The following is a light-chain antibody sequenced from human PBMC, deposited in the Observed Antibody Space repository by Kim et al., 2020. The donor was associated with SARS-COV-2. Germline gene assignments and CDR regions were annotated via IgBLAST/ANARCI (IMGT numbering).Light chain of an antibody. Sequence: GQSVTISCTGTRSDVGGYNYVSWYQQHPGKAPKLMTYGVTERPSGVPDRFSGSKSGNTASLTISGLQAEDEADYYCCSYAGSSSLVFGGGTKVTVL. CDR2: GVT. CDR1: RSDVGGYNY. CDR3: CSYAGSSSLV. V-gene: IGLV2-11*03. J-gene: IGLJ3*02.